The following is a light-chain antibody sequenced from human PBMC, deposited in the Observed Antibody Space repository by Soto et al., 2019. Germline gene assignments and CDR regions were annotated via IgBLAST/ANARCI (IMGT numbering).Light chain of an antibody. V-gene: IGLV2-14*01. J-gene: IGLJ2*01. CDR3: SSYTSSSTSLV. CDR2: DVS. CDR1: SSDAGGYNY. Sequence: QSALTQPASVSGSPGQSITISCTGTSSDAGGYNYVSWYQQHPGKATKLMIYDVSNRPSGVSNRFSGSKSGNTASLTISGLQAEDEADYYCSSYTSSSTSLVFGGGTKVTVL.